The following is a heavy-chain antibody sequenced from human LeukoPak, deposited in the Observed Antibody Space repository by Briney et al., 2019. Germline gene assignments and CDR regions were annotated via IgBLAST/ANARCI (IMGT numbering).Heavy chain of an antibody. CDR2: IYPGDSDT. J-gene: IGHJ4*02. CDR1: GYRFTTYW. D-gene: IGHD1-1*01. V-gene: IGHV5-51*01. CDR3: VGGFLYNWNDVVY. Sequence: GESLKISWKGSGYRFTTYWIGWVRQMPGEGLEWMGIIYPGDSDTRYSPFFQGQVTISADKSISTAYLQWSSLKASDTAMYFCVGGFLYNWNDVVYWGQGTQVTVSS.